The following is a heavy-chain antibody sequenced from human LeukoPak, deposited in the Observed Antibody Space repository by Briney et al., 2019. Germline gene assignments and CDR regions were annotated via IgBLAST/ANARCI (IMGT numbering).Heavy chain of an antibody. Sequence: SVKVSCKASGGTFSSYAISWVRQAPGQGLEWMGGIIPIFGTANYAQKFQGRVTITADKSTSTAYMELSSLRSEDTAVYYCARSYYYDSSGYTQYDYWGQGTLVTVSS. CDR3: ARSYYYDSSGYTQYDY. D-gene: IGHD3-22*01. CDR1: GGTFSSYA. CDR2: IIPIFGTA. V-gene: IGHV1-69*06. J-gene: IGHJ4*02.